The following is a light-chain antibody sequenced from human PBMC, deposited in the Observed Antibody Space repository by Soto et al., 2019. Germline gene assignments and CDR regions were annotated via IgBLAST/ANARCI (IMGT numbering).Light chain of an antibody. CDR1: ETINTC. J-gene: IGKJ4*01. V-gene: IGKV1-5*01. Sequence: DIQMTQSPSSLSVSVGHRVTITCLASETINTCLAWYQQKPGKAPKILIYDASNLERGVPSRLSGSGSGEEFTITISSLQPDELATYYRQQYSYYPLTFGGGTKV. CDR2: DAS. CDR3: QQYSYYPLT.